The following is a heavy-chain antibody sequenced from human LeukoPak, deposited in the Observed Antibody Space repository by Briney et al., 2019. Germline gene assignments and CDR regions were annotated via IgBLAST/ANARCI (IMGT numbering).Heavy chain of an antibody. V-gene: IGHV4-31*03. CDR1: GGSISSGGYY. J-gene: IGHJ5*02. Sequence: SQTLSLTCTVSGGSISSGGYYWSWIRQHPGKGLEWIGYIYYSGSTYYNPSLKSRVTISVDTSKNQFSLNLTSVTAADTAVYYCASKPVVPASQGHYFDPWGQGTLVTVSS. CDR2: IYYSGST. D-gene: IGHD2-2*01. CDR3: ASKPVVPASQGHYFDP.